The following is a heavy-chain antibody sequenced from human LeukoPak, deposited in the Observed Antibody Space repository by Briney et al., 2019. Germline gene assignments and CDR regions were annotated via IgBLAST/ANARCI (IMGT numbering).Heavy chain of an antibody. CDR1: GDSVSSGY. CDR3: AGRGHRYSRD. CDR2: IQDSGIT. V-gene: IGHV4-4*09. Sequence: SETLSLICNVSGDSVSSGYWSWIRQPPGKGLEWIGFIQDSGITDYNPSLKSRLLMSLDISKNQFSLNLRSVTAADTAVYYCAGRGHRYSRDWGQGILVTISS. J-gene: IGHJ1*01. D-gene: IGHD2-15*01.